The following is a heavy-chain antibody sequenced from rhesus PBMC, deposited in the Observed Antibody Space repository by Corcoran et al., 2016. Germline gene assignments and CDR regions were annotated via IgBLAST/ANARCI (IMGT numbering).Heavy chain of an antibody. CDR3: ARIAVAGPFDY. V-gene: IGHV4S10*01. J-gene: IGHJ4*01. Sequence: QVQLQESGPGVVKLSETLSLTCAVSGVSISDSYRCRRFRQPPGKGLEWIGSIYGRRTRNNYNTTLKSRVTISKDTSKHQFSLKLSSVSAADTAVYSCARIAVAGPFDYWGQGVLVTVSS. D-gene: IGHD6-37*01. CDR2: IYGRRTRN. CDR1: GVSISDSYR.